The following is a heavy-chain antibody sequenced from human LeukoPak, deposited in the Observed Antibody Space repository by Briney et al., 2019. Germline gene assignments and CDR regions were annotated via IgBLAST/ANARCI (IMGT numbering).Heavy chain of an antibody. CDR3: ARDFRPSYDSSGYYYPGDY. Sequence: ASVKVSCKASGYTFTSYYMHWVRQAPGQGLEWMAIINPSGGSTSYAQKFQGRVTMTRDTSTSTVYVELSSLRSEDTAVYYCARDFRPSYDSSGYYYPGDYWGQGTLVTVSS. J-gene: IGHJ4*02. V-gene: IGHV1-46*01. D-gene: IGHD3-22*01. CDR1: GYTFTSYY. CDR2: INPSGGST.